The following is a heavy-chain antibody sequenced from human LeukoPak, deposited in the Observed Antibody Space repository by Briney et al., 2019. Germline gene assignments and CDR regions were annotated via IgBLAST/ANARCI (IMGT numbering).Heavy chain of an antibody. V-gene: IGHV4-39*01. CDR3: ARHGMQSRSDSYYYYYYYMDV. D-gene: IGHD2-8*01. J-gene: IGHJ6*03. CDR1: GGSISSRSYY. CDR2: IYYSGST. Sequence: SETLSLTCTVSGGSISSRSYYWGWIRQPPGKGLEWIGTIYYSGSTYYNPSLKSRVTISVDTSKNQFSLKLSSVTAADTAVYYCARHGMQSRSDSYYYYYYYMDVWGKGTTVSVSS.